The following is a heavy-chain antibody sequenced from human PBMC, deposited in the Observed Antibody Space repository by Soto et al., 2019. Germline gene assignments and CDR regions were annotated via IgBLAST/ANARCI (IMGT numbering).Heavy chain of an antibody. V-gene: IGHV4-30-4*01. Sequence: SETLSLTCTVSGGSISSGDYYWSWIRQPPGKGLEWIGYIYYSGSTYYNPSLKSRVTISVDTSKNQFSLKLSSVTAADTAVYYCARDRIAARPGGADYYYGMDVWGQGATVTVSS. CDR2: IYYSGST. J-gene: IGHJ6*02. CDR1: GGSISSGDYY. D-gene: IGHD6-6*01. CDR3: ARDRIAARPGGADYYYGMDV.